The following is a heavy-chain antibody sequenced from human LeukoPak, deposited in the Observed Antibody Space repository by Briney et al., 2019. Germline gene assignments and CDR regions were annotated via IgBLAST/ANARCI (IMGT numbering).Heavy chain of an antibody. J-gene: IGHJ4*02. CDR1: GFTFSGYG. V-gene: IGHV3-30*03. Sequence: GGSLRLSCTASGFTFSGYGMHWVRQAPGMGLEWVAIISYDGSNTFYGDSVKGRFTISRDNSKRTLYLQMNSLRTEDTAVYYCARDQTAVTGVWGTIDYWGQGTLVTVSS. D-gene: IGHD2-8*02. CDR3: ARDQTAVTGVWGTIDY. CDR2: ISYDGSNT.